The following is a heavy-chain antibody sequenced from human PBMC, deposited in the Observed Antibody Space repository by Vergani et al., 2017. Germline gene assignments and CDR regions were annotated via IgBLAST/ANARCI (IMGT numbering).Heavy chain of an antibody. Sequence: EVQLLESGGGSAQPGESLRLSCVASGFTFTAHGLNWVRQAPGKGLEWVSGINWNGGSTGYADSVKGRFTISRDNAKNSLYLQMNSLRAEDTALYYCARDISSPGGYYYYYYGMDVWGQGTTVTVSS. D-gene: IGHD1-14*01. CDR2: INWNGGST. J-gene: IGHJ6*02. CDR3: ARDISSPGGYYYYYYGMDV. CDR1: GFTFTAHG. V-gene: IGHV3-20*04.